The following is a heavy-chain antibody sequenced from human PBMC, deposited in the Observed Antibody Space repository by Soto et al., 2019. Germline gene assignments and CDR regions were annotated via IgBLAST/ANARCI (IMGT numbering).Heavy chain of an antibody. CDR3: ARGRGSYYYYYMDV. D-gene: IGHD3-10*01. V-gene: IGHV3-48*01. CDR1: GFTFSSYS. J-gene: IGHJ6*03. CDR2: ISSSSSTI. Sequence: PGGSLRLSCAASGFTFSSYSMNWVRQAPGKGLEWVSYISSSSSTIYYADSVKGRFTISRDNAKNSLYLQMNSLRAEDTAVYYCARGRGSYYYYYMDVWGKGTTVTVSS.